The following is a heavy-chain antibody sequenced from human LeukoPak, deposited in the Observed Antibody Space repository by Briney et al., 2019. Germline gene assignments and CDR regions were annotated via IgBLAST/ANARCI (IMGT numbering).Heavy chain of an antibody. CDR1: GGTFSSYA. D-gene: IGHD6-6*01. Sequence: SSVKVSCKASGGTFSSYAISWVRQAPGQGPEWMGGIIPIFGTANYAQKFQGRVTITTDESTSTAYMELSSLRSEDTAVYYCARRTPYSSSGGWFDPWGQGTLVTVSS. V-gene: IGHV1-69*05. J-gene: IGHJ5*02. CDR3: ARRTPYSSSGGWFDP. CDR2: IIPIFGTA.